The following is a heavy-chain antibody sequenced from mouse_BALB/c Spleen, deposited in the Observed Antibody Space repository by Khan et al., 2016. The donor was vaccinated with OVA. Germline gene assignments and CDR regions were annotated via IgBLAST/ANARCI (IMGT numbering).Heavy chain of an antibody. CDR2: IDPMSVNG. CDR3: ALEYDHGCVDWYFDV. D-gene: IGHD2-4*01. CDR1: GFNIRDTH. J-gene: IGHJ1*01. Sequence: EVQLQQSGAELVKPGASVKLSCTPSGFNIRDTHIHWVKQRPEQGLEWIGRIDPMSVNGKNATTFQGKATITSDTSSNTAYLQLSSLNSEDTAVYFCALEYDHGCVDWYFDVWGAGTTVTVSS. V-gene: IGHV14-3*02.